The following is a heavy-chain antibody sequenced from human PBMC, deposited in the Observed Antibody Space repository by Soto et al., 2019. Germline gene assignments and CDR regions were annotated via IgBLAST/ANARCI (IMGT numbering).Heavy chain of an antibody. CDR1: GYTVTSYT. Sequence: QVQLVQSGAEVKKPGASVKVSCKASGYTVTSYTMHWVRQAPGQRLEWMGWINAGNGDTKYSQKFQGRVTITRDTSASTAYMELGSLRSEDTAVYYCARVTDGYDSDCFDYWGQGTLVIVSS. D-gene: IGHD5-12*01. CDR3: ARVTDGYDSDCFDY. CDR2: INAGNGDT. V-gene: IGHV1-3*01. J-gene: IGHJ4*02.